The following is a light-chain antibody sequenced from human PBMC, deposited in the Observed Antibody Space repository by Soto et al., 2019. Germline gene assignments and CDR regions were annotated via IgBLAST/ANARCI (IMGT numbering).Light chain of an antibody. CDR3: GSSAVGNSSVV. CDR2: ELT. J-gene: IGLJ2*01. V-gene: IGLV2-8*01. Sequence: QSALAQPPSASGSPGQSVTISCTGTSSDVGGYNYVSWYQQHPGKAPKLMIYELTNRPSGVPDRFSGSRSGNTASLTVSGVQADEEADYYCGSSAVGNSSVVFGGGTKLTVL. CDR1: SSDVGGYNY.